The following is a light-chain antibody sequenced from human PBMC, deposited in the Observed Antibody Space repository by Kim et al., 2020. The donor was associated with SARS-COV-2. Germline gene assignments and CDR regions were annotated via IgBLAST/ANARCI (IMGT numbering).Light chain of an antibody. CDR3: QQHRNLLIT. CDR1: LSASCF. CDR2: DTS. Sequence: LSSGTRASLAFRASLSASCFVAWYQQKPGHPARLLIKDTSNRATCIPAMICGSVSGTVFPLTISSLVPEDFAVYYCQQHRNLLITFGAETNVDIK. J-gene: IGKJ3*01. V-gene: IGKV3-11*01.